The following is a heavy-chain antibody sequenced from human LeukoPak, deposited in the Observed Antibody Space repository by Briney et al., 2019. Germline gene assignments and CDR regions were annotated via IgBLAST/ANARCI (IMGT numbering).Heavy chain of an antibody. CDR3: ARAFLLWFGELYYFDY. Sequence: GRSLRLSCAASGFTFSSYAMHWVRQAPGKGLEWVAVISYDGGNKYYADSVKGRFTISRDNSKNTLYLQMNSPRAEDTAVYYCARAFLLWFGELYYFDYWGQGTLVTVSS. CDR1: GFTFSSYA. CDR2: ISYDGGNK. J-gene: IGHJ4*02. D-gene: IGHD3-10*01. V-gene: IGHV3-30*04.